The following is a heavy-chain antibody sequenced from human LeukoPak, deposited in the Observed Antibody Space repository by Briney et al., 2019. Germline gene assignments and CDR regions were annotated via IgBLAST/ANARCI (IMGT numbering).Heavy chain of an antibody. CDR1: GGSFSGYY. J-gene: IGHJ4*02. D-gene: IGHD6-19*01. V-gene: IGHV4-34*01. Sequence: SETLSLTCAVYGGSFSGYYWSWIRQPPGKGLEWIGEINHSGSTNYNPSLKSRVTISVDTSKNQFSLKLSSVTAADTAVYYCARHWSSGQNFDYWGQGTLVTVSS. CDR3: ARHWSSGQNFDY. CDR2: INHSGST.